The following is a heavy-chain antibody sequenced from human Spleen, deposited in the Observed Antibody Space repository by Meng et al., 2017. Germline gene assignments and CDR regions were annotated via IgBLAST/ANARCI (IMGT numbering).Heavy chain of an antibody. D-gene: IGHD3-3*01. CDR1: GFTFSAYG. V-gene: IGHV3-21*01. Sequence: GESLKISCAASGFTFSAYGMSWVRQAPGKGLEWVSSISTGNSYIYYADSVKGRFTIAREDAKNSLYLQMNSLRAEDTAVYYCVRDNAYYDFWSGFFPPQYNYGMDVWGQGTTVTVSS. J-gene: IGHJ6*02. CDR3: VRDNAYYDFWSGFFPPQYNYGMDV. CDR2: ISTGNSYI.